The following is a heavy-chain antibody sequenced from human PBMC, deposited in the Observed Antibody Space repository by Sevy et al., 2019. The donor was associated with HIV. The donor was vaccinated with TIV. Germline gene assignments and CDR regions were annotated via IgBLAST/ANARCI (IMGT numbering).Heavy chain of an antibody. V-gene: IGHV3-23*01. Sequence: GGSLRLSCGASGFTFSNYAMSWVRQAPGKGPEWVSGINNGGSTYYADSVKGRFTISSDNSKKMVFLQMNSLGAEDTAVYYCASGDTTMITDLDYWGQGALVTVSS. J-gene: IGHJ4*02. CDR3: ASGDTTMITDLDY. CDR2: INNGGST. D-gene: IGHD5-18*01. CDR1: GFTFSNYA.